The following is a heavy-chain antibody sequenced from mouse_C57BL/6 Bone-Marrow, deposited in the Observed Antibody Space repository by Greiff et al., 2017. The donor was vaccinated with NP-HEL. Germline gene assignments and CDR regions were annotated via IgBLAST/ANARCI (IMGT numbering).Heavy chain of an antibody. CDR2: ISSGSSTI. CDR1: GFTFSDYG. CDR3: ARPHPFAY. V-gene: IGHV5-17*01. Sequence: EVKLMESGGGLVKPGGSLKLSCAASGFTFSDYGMHWVRQAPEKGLEWVAYISSGSSTIYYADTVKGRFTISRDNAKNTLFLQMTSLRSEDTAMYYCARPHPFAYWGQGTLVTVSA. J-gene: IGHJ3*01.